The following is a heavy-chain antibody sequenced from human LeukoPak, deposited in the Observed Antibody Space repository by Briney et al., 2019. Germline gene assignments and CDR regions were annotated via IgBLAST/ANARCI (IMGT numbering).Heavy chain of an antibody. CDR1: GDSISSSSYY. CDR3: ARYSSGWPRVPDR. CDR2: IYYSGST. V-gene: IGHV4-39*01. J-gene: IGHJ5*02. Sequence: SETLSLTCTVSGDSISSSSYYWGWVRQPRGKGRERNGSIYYSGSTYSNPSLKSRVTISVDTSKNQFSLKLSSVTAADTAVYYCARYSSGWPRVPDRWGQGTLVTVSS. D-gene: IGHD6-19*01.